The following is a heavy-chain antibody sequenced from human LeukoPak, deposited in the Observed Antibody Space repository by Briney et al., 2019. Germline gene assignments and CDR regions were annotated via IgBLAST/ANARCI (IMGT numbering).Heavy chain of an antibody. CDR1: GFTFSDYW. J-gene: IGHJ4*02. V-gene: IGHV3-7*01. CDR2: IKQDGSQR. CDR3: ARRGGSSSRRSPIDY. Sequence: KAGGSLRLSCIASGFTFSDYWMTWVRQAPGKGPEWVANIKQDGSQRYYVDSVRGRFTISRDNAKNSLFLQMNGLRAEDTAVYYCARRGGSSSRRSPIDYWGQGTLVTVSS. D-gene: IGHD6-6*01.